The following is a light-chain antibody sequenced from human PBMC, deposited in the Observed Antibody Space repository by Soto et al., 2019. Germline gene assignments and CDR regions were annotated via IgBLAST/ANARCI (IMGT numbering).Light chain of an antibody. Sequence: QSVLTQPASVSGSRGQSITISCSGTSSDIGSYDHVAWYQQFPGKSPKLIIYAVSDRPSGVSDRFSGSKSGISASLTISGLQTEDEADYYCLPYPERQYSIFGNGTKLTV. CDR3: LPYPERQYSI. CDR1: SSDIGSYDH. CDR2: AVS. V-gene: IGLV2-14*03. J-gene: IGLJ1*01.